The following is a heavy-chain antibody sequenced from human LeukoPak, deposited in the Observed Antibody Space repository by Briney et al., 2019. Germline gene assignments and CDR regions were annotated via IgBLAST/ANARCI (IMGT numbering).Heavy chain of an antibody. Sequence: ASVKVSCKASGYTFTSYDINWVRQATGQGLEWMGWMNPNSGNTGYAQKFQGRVTITRNTSISTAYMEMSSLRSEDTVVYYCARGSFQRWGTIFGVVTTAYYFDYWGQGTLVTVSS. CDR2: MNPNSGNT. CDR3: ARGSFQRWGTIFGVVTTAYYFDY. J-gene: IGHJ4*02. V-gene: IGHV1-8*03. CDR1: GYTFTSYD. D-gene: IGHD3-3*01.